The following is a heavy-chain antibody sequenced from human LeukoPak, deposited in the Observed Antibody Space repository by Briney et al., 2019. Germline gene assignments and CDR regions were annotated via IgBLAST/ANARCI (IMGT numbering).Heavy chain of an antibody. Sequence: PGGSLRLSCEASGFTFSNFAMTWVRQAPGQGLEWVSGISNSGGTAYYADSVKGRVTISRDNSKNTLFLQLNSLSADDAAIYYCAKGRGGSSLFSLDSWGQGTLVTVSS. CDR1: GFTFSNFA. J-gene: IGHJ4*02. CDR3: AKGRGGSSLFSLDS. D-gene: IGHD1-26*01. V-gene: IGHV3-23*01. CDR2: ISNSGGTA.